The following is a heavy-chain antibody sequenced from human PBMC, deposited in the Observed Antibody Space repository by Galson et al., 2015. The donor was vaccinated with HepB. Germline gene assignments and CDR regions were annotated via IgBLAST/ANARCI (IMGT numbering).Heavy chain of an antibody. J-gene: IGHJ4*02. V-gene: IGHV1-69*10. D-gene: IGHD2-21*01. CDR2: IIPILGIA. Sequence: SVKVSCKASGGSFSRYVVTWVRQAPGQGLEWMGGIIPILGIANHAQKFQGRVTITADTSTSTAYMELSSLRSEDTAVYYCATGHCGGDCYLAPADYWGQGTLVTVSS. CDR1: GGSFSRYV. CDR3: ATGHCGGDCYLAPADY.